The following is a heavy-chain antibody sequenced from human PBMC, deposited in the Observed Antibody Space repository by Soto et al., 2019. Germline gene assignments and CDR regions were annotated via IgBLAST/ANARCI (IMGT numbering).Heavy chain of an antibody. CDR1: GYSFTSYW. CDR2: IYPGDSDT. V-gene: IGHV5-51*01. D-gene: IGHD3-9*01. Sequence: EVQLVQSGAEVKKPEESLKISCKGSGYSFTSYWIGWVRQVPGNGLEWMGIIYPGDSDTRYSPSFHGKDTISADKSISTAYLQWSSLKASDTAMYYSARRLMGDQFRYSDLPPDYWGEGTLVTVSS. J-gene: IGHJ4*02. CDR3: ARRLMGDQFRYSDLPPDY.